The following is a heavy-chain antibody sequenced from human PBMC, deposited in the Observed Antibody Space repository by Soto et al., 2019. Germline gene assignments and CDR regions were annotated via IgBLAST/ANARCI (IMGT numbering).Heavy chain of an antibody. Sequence: SETLSLTCTVSGYSISSGYYWGWIRQPPGKGLEWIGSGYHRGTSYYNPSLQSRVSISVDTSKNQFSLSLSSVTAADTAVYYCARGNGYFDTSGDFNSWGQGVLVTVSS. V-gene: IGHV4-38-2*02. CDR1: GYSISSGYY. J-gene: IGHJ4*02. D-gene: IGHD3-22*01. CDR2: GYHRGTS. CDR3: ARGNGYFDTSGDFNS.